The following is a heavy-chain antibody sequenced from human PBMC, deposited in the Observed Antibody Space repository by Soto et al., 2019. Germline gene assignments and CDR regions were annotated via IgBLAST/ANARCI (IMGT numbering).Heavy chain of an antibody. V-gene: IGHV3-23*01. CDR3: ASGVVVAASALRTRPRRYYYYGMDV. D-gene: IGHD2-15*01. Sequence: PGGSLRLSCAASGFTFSSYAMSWVRQAPGKGLEWVSAISGSGGSTYYADSVKGRFTISRDNSKNTLYLQMNSLRAEDTAVYYCASGVVVAASALRTRPRRYYYYGMDVWGQGTTVTVSS. CDR1: GFTFSSYA. CDR2: ISGSGGST. J-gene: IGHJ6*02.